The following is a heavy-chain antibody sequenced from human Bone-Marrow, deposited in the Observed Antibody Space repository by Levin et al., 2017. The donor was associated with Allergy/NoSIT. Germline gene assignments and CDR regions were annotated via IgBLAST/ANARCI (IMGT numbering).Heavy chain of an antibody. CDR3: TTFTYCSGGSCYSGVDY. J-gene: IGHJ4*02. D-gene: IGHD2-15*01. Sequence: PGGSLRLSCAASGFTFSNAWMSWVRQAPGKGLEWVGRIKSKTDGGTTDYAAPVKGRFTISRDDSKNTLYLQMNSLKTEDTAVYYCTTFTYCSGGSCYSGVDYWGQGTLVTVSS. CDR1: GFTFSNAW. CDR2: IKSKTDGGTT. V-gene: IGHV3-15*01.